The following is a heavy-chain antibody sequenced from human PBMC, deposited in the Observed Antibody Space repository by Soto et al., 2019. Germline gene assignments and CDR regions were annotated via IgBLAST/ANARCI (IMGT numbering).Heavy chain of an antibody. CDR1: GYTFTSYG. V-gene: IGHV1-18*01. D-gene: IGHD6-19*01. Sequence: ASVKVSCKASGYTFTSYGISWVRQAPGQGLEWLGWISAYNGNTNYAQKLQGRVTMTTDTSTSTAYMELRSLRSDDTAVYYCARASSIAVAGSLYYYYGMEVWGQGTTVTVSS. CDR3: ARASSIAVAGSLYYYYGMEV. J-gene: IGHJ6*02. CDR2: ISAYNGNT.